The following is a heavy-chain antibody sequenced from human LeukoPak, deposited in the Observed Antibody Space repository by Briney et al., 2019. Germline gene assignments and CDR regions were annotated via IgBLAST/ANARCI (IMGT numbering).Heavy chain of an antibody. CDR3: AREQLGYDCYY. V-gene: IGHV3-30-3*01. J-gene: IGHJ4*02. CDR2: ISYDRNGK. Sequence: PGRTLRLSCAASGFTFSGYAMHWVRQAPGKGLEWVALISYDRNGKYSADSVTGRFTIPRDNSKNPLYLQTDTLNADDTALYYCAREQLGYDCYYWGQGTLVTVSS. CDR1: GFTFSGYA. D-gene: IGHD5-12*01.